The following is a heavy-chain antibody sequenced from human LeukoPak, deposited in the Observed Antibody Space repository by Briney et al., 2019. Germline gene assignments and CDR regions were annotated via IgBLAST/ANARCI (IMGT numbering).Heavy chain of an antibody. CDR1: GFTFSSAW. V-gene: IGHV3-7*01. CDR2: IKEDGSET. D-gene: IGHD1-26*01. Sequence: PGGSLRLSCAVSGFTFSSAWMTWVRQAPGKGLEWVAGIKEDGSETYYVDFVKGRFTVSRDNAKNSLYLQMNSLRVEDTAVYYCARKGGPTTYGKYYYYMDVWGKGTTVTISS. J-gene: IGHJ6*03. CDR3: ARKGGPTTYGKYYYYMDV.